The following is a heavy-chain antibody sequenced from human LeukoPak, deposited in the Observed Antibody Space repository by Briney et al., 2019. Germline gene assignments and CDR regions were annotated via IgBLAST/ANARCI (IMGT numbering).Heavy chain of an antibody. D-gene: IGHD3-22*01. J-gene: IGHJ4*02. CDR1: GFTFSTYA. Sequence: PRGSLRLSCEASGFTFSTYAMSWVRQAPGKGLEWVSGISGSGSITYYADSVKGRFTVSRDNSKSTLFLEMSSPRAEDTAVYYCAKQTRYDSPAGGRGFDYWGQGTLVTVSS. CDR3: AKQTRYDSPAGGRGFDY. CDR2: ISGSGSIT. V-gene: IGHV3-23*01.